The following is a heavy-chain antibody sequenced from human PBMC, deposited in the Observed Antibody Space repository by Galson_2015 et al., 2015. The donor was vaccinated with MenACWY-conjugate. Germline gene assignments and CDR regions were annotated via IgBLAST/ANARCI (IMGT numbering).Heavy chain of an antibody. D-gene: IGHD2-2*01. CDR3: AHSPYCSTTSCYAARAFDV. Sequence: PALVSPTQTLTLPCTFSGFSLSTRRVGVGWIRQPPGQALEWLSLIYWDDDKRCSPSLKSRLTITKDTSKNQVVLSMTNMDPVDTATYYCAHSPYCSTTSCYAARAFDVWGQGTVVTVSS. CDR2: IYWDDDK. V-gene: IGHV2-5*02. CDR1: GFSLSTRRVG. J-gene: IGHJ3*01.